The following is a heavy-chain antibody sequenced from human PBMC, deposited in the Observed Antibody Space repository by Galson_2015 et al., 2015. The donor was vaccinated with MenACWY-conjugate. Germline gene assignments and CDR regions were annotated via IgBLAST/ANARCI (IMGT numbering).Heavy chain of an antibody. CDR2: VSYDGSNK. CDR3: AKDLTRNCSGGSCDNFDY. CDR1: GFAFSTYA. V-gene: IGHV3-30*18. J-gene: IGHJ4*02. D-gene: IGHD2-15*01. Sequence: SLRLSCAASGFAFSTYAMSWVRQAPGTGLEWVAVVSYDGSNKYYADSVKGRFTISRDNSKNTLYLQMNSLRPEDTAVYYCAKDLTRNCSGGSCDNFDYWGQGTLVTVSS.